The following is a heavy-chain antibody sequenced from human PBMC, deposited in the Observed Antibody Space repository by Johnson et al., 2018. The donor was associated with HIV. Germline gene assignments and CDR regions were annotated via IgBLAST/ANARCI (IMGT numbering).Heavy chain of an antibody. CDR1: GFTFADSG. Sequence: QVQLVESGGGVVQPGGSLRLSCAASGFTFADSGMHWVRQPPCQGLEWVACIAHDECIPHYADSVKGRFPMSRDHSKNTLYLHMKSLRPEDTSIYYCARARGAREWGLLPPVDAFDIWGQGTLVIVSS. CDR2: IAHDECIP. CDR3: ARARGAREWGLLPPVDAFDI. J-gene: IGHJ3*02. D-gene: IGHD1-26*01. V-gene: IGHV3-30*02.